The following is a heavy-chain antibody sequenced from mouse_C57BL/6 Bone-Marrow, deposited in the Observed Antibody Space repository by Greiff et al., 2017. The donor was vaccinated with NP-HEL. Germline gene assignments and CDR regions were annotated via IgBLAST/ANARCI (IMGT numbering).Heavy chain of an antibody. Sequence: EVQRVESGGGLVKPGGSLKLSCAASGFTFSSYAMSWVRQTPEKRLEWVATISAGGSYTYYPDNVKGRFTISRDKAKNNLYLQMSQLKSEDTAMYYCARDDSNCAARDYWGQGTPVTVSS. J-gene: IGHJ4*01. CDR1: GFTFSSYA. D-gene: IGHD2-5*01. CDR3: ARDDSNCAARDY. V-gene: IGHV5-4*01. CDR2: ISAGGSYT.